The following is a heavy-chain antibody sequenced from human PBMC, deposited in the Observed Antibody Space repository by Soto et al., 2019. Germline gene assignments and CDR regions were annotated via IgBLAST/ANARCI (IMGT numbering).Heavy chain of an antibody. J-gene: IGHJ5*02. D-gene: IGHD4-4*01. CDR2: ISYDGSNK. V-gene: IGHV3-30*03. CDR3: TREDSVDNWFDP. CDR1: GFTFSSYG. Sequence: SLRLSCAASGFTFSSYGMHWVRQAPGKGLEWVAVISYDGSNKYYADSVRGRFTVSRDNAKNALYLEMNSLRAEDTGLYYCTREDSVDNWFDPWGQGTLVTVSS.